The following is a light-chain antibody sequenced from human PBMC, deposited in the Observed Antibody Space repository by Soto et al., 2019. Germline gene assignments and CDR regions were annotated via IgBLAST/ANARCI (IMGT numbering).Light chain of an antibody. CDR2: GAS. CDR1: QSVSSN. CDR3: QQYNNWPLYT. Sequence: EIVMTQSPATLSVSPGERATLSCRASQSVSSNLAWYQQKPGQAPRLLIYGASTRATGIPARFSGSGSGTEFTLTISSLQSEDFADYYCQQYNNWPLYTFGQGTKLEIK. V-gene: IGKV3-15*01. J-gene: IGKJ2*01.